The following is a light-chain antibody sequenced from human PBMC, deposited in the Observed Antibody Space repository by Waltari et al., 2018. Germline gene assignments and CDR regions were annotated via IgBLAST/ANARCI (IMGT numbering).Light chain of an antibody. CDR2: AAS. CDR3: QQSYSTPWT. V-gene: IGKV1-39*01. CDR1: QSISSY. Sequence: DIQMTQSPSSLSASVGDRVPITCRASQSISSYLNWYQQKPGKAPKLLIYAASSLQSGVPARFSGRGSGTDFTLTISSLQPEDFATYYCQQSYSTPWTFGQWTKVEIK. J-gene: IGKJ1*01.